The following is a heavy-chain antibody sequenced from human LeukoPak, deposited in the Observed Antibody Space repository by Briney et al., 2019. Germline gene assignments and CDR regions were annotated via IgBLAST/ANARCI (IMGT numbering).Heavy chain of an antibody. V-gene: IGHV4-34*01. CDR2: INHSGST. CDR3: ARRRYSGTYVI. CDR1: GGSISSYY. D-gene: IGHD1-26*01. J-gene: IGHJ3*02. Sequence: SETLSLTCTVSGGSISSYYWSWIRQPPGKGLEWIGEINHSGSTNFNPSLKSRVTISIDTSKNQFSLRLSSVTAADTAVYYCARRRYSGTYVIWGQGTMVTVSS.